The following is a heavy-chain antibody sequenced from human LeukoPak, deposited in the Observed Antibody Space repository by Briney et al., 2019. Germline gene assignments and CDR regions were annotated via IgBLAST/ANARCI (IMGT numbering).Heavy chain of an antibody. V-gene: IGHV1-2*02. CDR2: INPNSGGT. CDR1: GYTFTGYY. Sequence: ASVKVSCKASGYTFTGYYMHWVRQAPGQGLEWMGWINPNSGGTNYAQKFQGRVTMTRDTSISTAYMELSRLRSDDTAVYYCARLALTGYTNWYFDYWGQGTLVTVSS. D-gene: IGHD3-9*01. CDR3: ARLALTGYTNWYFDY. J-gene: IGHJ4*02.